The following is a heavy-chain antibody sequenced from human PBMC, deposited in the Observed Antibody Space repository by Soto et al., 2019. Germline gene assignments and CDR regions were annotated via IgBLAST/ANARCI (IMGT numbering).Heavy chain of an antibody. CDR1: GFTFSSYG. CDR2: IWYDGSNK. Sequence: PGGSLRLSCAASGFTFSSYGMHWVRQAPGKGLEGVAVIWYDGSNKYYADTVKGRFTISRDNSKNTLYLQMNSLRAEDTAVYFCARGYCSGGSCYFFPDYWGQGTLVTVSS. D-gene: IGHD2-15*01. CDR3: ARGYCSGGSCYFFPDY. J-gene: IGHJ4*02. V-gene: IGHV3-33*01.